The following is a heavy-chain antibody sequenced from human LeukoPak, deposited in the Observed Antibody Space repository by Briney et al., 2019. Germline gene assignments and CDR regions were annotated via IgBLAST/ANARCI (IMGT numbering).Heavy chain of an antibody. V-gene: IGHV4-34*01. J-gene: IGHJ5*02. CDR3: ARGNIVVVPAAIGWFDH. CDR1: GVSFSGYY. Sequence: SETLSLTCAVYGVSFSGYYWSWIRQPPGKGLEWIGEINHSGSTNYNPSLKSRVTISVDTSKNQFSLKLSSVTAADTAVYYCARGNIVVVPAAIGWFDHWGQGTLVTVSS. D-gene: IGHD2-2*01. CDR2: INHSGST.